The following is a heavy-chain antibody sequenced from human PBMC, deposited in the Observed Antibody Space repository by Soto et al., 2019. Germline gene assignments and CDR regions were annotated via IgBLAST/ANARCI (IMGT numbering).Heavy chain of an antibody. CDR3: ARERQQLVRDYYYGMDV. V-gene: IGHV3-74*03. Sequence: GGSLRLSCAASGFTFSSYWMHWVRQDAGKGLLWVSSIKTDGTVTQYADSVKGRFTVSRDNAKNTLYLQMNSLRAEDTAVYYCARERQQLVRDYYYGMDVWGQGTTVTVSS. D-gene: IGHD6-13*01. CDR1: GFTFSSYW. J-gene: IGHJ6*02. CDR2: IKTDGTVT.